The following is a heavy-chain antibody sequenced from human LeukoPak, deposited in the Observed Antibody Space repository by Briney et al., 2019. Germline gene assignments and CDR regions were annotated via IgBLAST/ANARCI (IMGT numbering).Heavy chain of an antibody. D-gene: IGHD3-9*01. J-gene: IGHJ3*02. CDR1: GGSISGYY. CDR3: ARLKDILGELDI. CDR2: IYNSGST. Sequence: PSETLSLTCTVSGGSISGYYWSWIRQPPGKGLEWIGYIYNSGSTNNNPSLKSRVTISIDTSKNQFSLKLSSVTAADTAVYYCARLKDILGELDIWGQGTMITVSS. V-gene: IGHV4-59*08.